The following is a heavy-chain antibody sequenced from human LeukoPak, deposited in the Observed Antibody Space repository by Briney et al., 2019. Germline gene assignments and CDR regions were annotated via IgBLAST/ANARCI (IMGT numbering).Heavy chain of an antibody. Sequence: PGGSLGLSCAASGFTFDDYGMSWVRQAPGKGLEWVSYISSSSTIYYADSVKGRFTISRDNAKNSLFLQMNSLRAEDTAVYYCARDSPPDYWGQGTLVTVSS. CDR2: ISSSSTI. CDR3: ARDSPPDY. J-gene: IGHJ4*02. V-gene: IGHV3-69-1*02. CDR1: GFTFDDYG.